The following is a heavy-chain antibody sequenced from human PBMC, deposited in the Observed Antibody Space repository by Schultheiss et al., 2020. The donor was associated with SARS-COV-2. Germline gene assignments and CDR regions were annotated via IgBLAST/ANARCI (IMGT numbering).Heavy chain of an antibody. CDR3: ARDGALDWPNDFDY. V-gene: IGHV1-18*01. J-gene: IGHJ4*02. D-gene: IGHD3-9*01. Sequence: ASVKVSCKASGYTFTSYGISWVRQAPGQRLEWMGWINAGNGNTKYSQKFQGRVTITRDTSASTAYMELRSLRSDDTAVYYCARDGALDWPNDFDYWGQGTLVTVAS. CDR1: GYTFTSYG. CDR2: INAGNGNT.